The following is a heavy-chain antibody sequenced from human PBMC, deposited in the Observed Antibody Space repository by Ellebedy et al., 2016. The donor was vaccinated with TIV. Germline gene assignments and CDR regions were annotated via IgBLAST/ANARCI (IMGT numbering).Heavy chain of an antibody. CDR1: GGSISSYY. Sequence: MPSETLSLTCTVSGGSISSYYWSWIRQPPGKGLEWIGYIYYSGSTNYNPSLKSRVTISVDTSKNQFFLKLSSMTAADTAVYYCAREKDWTYFDYWGQGTLVTVSS. J-gene: IGHJ4*02. CDR3: AREKDWTYFDY. CDR2: IYYSGST. D-gene: IGHD3/OR15-3a*01. V-gene: IGHV4-59*01.